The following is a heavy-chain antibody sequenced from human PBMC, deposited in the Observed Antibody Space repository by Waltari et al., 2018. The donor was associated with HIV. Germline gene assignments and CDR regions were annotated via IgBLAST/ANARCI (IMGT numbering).Heavy chain of an antibody. J-gene: IGHJ6*02. D-gene: IGHD6-6*01. CDR3: ARRPHSYSGMDV. Sequence: QVQLQESGPGLVKPSETLSLTCTVSGGSISSYYWSWIRQPPGKGLEWIGYIYYSGSTNYNPSLNSRVTRSVYTAKNQCSLKLGSVTAADTAVYYCARRPHSYSGMDVWGQGTTVTVSS. CDR1: GGSISSYY. V-gene: IGHV4-59*01. CDR2: IYYSGST.